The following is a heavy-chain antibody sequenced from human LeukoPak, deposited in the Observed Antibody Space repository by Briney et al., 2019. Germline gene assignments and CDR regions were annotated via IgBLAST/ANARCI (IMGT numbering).Heavy chain of an antibody. J-gene: IGHJ4*02. D-gene: IGHD2-15*01. CDR3: ARVFCSGGSCYHPFDY. CDR2: IIPIFGTA. Sequence: GASVKVPCKASGGTFSSYAISWVRQAPGQGLEWMGGIIPIFGTANYAQKFQGRVTITADKSTSTAYMELSSLRSEDTAVYYCARVFCSGGSCYHPFDYWGQGTLVTVSS. CDR1: GGTFSSYA. V-gene: IGHV1-69*06.